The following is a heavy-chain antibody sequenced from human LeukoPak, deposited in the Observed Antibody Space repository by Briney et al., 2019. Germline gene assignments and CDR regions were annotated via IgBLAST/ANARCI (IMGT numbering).Heavy chain of an antibody. J-gene: IGHJ4*02. CDR1: GGSIRSSYYY. D-gene: IGHD6-19*01. V-gene: IGHV4-39*01. CDR3: ASSIAVAAIDY. CDR2: IYDSGST. Sequence: ETLSLTCTVSGGSIRSSYYYWGWICQPPGKGLEWIGSIYDSGSTYYNPSLKSRVTISVDTSKNQFSLKLNSVTAADTAVYYCASSIAVAAIDYWGQGTLVTVSS.